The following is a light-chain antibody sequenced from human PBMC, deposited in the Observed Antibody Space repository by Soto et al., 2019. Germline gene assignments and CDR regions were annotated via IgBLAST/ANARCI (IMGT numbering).Light chain of an antibody. J-gene: IGKJ1*01. CDR2: DVS. CDR3: QQYGSSPRT. V-gene: IGKV3-20*01. CDR1: RSLSSTS. Sequence: EIVLTQSPGTLSLSPGERAALSCRASRSLSSTSLAWYQQRHGQAPRLLIYDVSSRATGIPDRFSGSGSGTDFTLTINRLEPDDFAVYYCQQYGSSPRTFGKGTKVEI.